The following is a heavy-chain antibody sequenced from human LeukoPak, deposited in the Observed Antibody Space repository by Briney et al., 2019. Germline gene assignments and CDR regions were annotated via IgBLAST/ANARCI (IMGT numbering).Heavy chain of an antibody. V-gene: IGHV3-21*01. D-gene: IGHD2-2*01. J-gene: IGHJ3*02. CDR2: ISSSSSYI. Sequence: SGGSLRLSCAASGFTFSSYSMNWVRQAPGKGLEWVSSISSSSSYIYYADSVKGRFTISRDNAKNSLYLQMNSLRAEDTAVYYCARDRLGCSSTSCYSGAFDIWGQGTMVTVSS. CDR3: ARDRLGCSSTSCYSGAFDI. CDR1: GFTFSSYS.